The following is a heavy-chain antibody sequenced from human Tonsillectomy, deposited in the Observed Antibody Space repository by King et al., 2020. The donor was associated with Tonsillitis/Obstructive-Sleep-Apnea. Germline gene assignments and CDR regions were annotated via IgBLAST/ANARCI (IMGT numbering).Heavy chain of an antibody. J-gene: IGHJ4*02. V-gene: IGHV3-30*04. Sequence: VQLVESGGGVVQPGRSLRLSCEASGFTFSSYAMHWVRQAPGKGLEGVAVISYDGSNKYYADSVKGRFTISRDNSKNTLYLQMNSLRAEDTAVYYCARGTYDFWSGYYPTDYFDYWGQGTLVTVSS. CDR1: GFTFSSYA. D-gene: IGHD3-3*01. CDR3: ARGTYDFWSGYYPTDYFDY. CDR2: ISYDGSNK.